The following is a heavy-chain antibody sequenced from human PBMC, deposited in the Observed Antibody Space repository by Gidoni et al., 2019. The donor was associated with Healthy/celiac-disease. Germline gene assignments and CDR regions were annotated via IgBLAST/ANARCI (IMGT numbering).Heavy chain of an antibody. V-gene: IGHV3-64*01. CDR1: GFTFSSYA. J-gene: IGHJ3*02. Sequence: EVQLVESGGGLVQPGGSLRLSCAASGFTFSSYAMHWVRQAPGKGLEYGSAISSHGGSTYYANSVKGRFTISRDNSKNTLYLQMGSLRAEDMAVYYCARDFDTAMAGGAFDIWGQGTMVTVSS. CDR3: ARDFDTAMAGGAFDI. D-gene: IGHD5-18*01. CDR2: ISSHGGST.